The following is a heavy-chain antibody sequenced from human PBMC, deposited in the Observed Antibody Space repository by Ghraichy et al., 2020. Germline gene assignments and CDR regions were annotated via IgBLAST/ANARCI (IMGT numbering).Heavy chain of an antibody. CDR2: ISKTGNSI. CDR1: GFTFSTYS. D-gene: IGHD1-26*01. J-gene: IGHJ4*02. V-gene: IGHV3-48*02. CDR3: ARGSTGGYSAADY. Sequence: GGSLRLSCAVSGFTFSTYSLNWVRQAPGKGLEWVSYISKTGNSIYYADSVKGRFTVSRDNAKNLLFLQMNSLRDEDAAVYYCARGSTGGYSAADYWGQGTLVTVSS.